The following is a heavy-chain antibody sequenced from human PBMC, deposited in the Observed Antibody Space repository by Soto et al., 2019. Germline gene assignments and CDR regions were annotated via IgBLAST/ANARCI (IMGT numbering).Heavy chain of an antibody. CDR3: ARGDFDRSGNYNAGWFAP. Sequence: QVQLVQSGAEVKKSGASVKVSCKASGYSVSDYFIQWVRQAPGQGLEWVAWINPKTAATNYAQRFQGRVTVTNDTSISTTYMELSSLGSDDTAVYYCARGDFDRSGNYNAGWFAPWGQGTLVTVSS. CDR2: INPKTAAT. J-gene: IGHJ5*02. V-gene: IGHV1-2*02. D-gene: IGHD3-22*01. CDR1: GYSVSDYF.